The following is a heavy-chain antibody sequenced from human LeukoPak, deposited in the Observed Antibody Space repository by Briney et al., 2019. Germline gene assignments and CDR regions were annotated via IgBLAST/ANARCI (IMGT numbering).Heavy chain of an antibody. D-gene: IGHD1-7*01. CDR2: ISYDGSNK. CDR3: AKDWWNWNSSSFDI. Sequence: GGSLRLSCAASGFTFSSYGMHWVRQALGKGLEWVAVISYDGSNKYYADSVKGRFTISRDNSKNTLYLQMNSLRAEDTAVYYCAKDWWNWNSSSFDIWGQGTMVTVSS. CDR1: GFTFSSYG. V-gene: IGHV3-30*18. J-gene: IGHJ3*02.